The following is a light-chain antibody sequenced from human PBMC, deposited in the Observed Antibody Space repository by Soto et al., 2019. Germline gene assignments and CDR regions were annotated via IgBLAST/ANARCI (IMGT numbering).Light chain of an antibody. V-gene: IGLV2-14*01. CDR1: RGDIGPYNY. Sequence: QSALTQYASVSGSPGQSISISCTGTRGDIGPYNYVSWYQYHPGTAPKLLIFDVSSRPSGISNRFSGSKSGNTAYLTISGLQPEDEADYYCASFSTGDTLYVFGSGTKLTVL. CDR3: ASFSTGDTLYV. CDR2: DVS. J-gene: IGLJ1*01.